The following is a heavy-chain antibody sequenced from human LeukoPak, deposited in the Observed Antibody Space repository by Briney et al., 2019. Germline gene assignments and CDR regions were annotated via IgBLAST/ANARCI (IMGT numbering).Heavy chain of an antibody. J-gene: IGHJ4*02. V-gene: IGHV4-34*01. CDR3: ARDDGDYAYYFDS. Sequence: SETLSLTCAVYGGSFSGYYWSWIRQPPGKRLEWIGEINHSGSTNYNPSLKSRVTISVDTSKNQFSLKLSSVTAADTAIYYCARDDGDYAYYFDSWGQGALVTVSS. D-gene: IGHD4-17*01. CDR1: GGSFSGYY. CDR2: INHSGST.